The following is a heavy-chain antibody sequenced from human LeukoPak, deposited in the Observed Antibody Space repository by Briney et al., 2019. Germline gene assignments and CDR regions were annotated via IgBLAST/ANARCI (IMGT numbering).Heavy chain of an antibody. V-gene: IGHV3-53*01. CDR1: GFTVNTNY. CDR2: IYSGGST. D-gene: IGHD3-9*01. Sequence: GGSLRLSCAASGFTVNTNYMSWVRQAPGKGLEWVSVIYSGGSTYYADSVKGRFSISRDKSKNTLYLQMNSLRAEDTAVYYCARDLTPGTFDIWGQGTMVTVSS. CDR3: ARDLTPGTFDI. J-gene: IGHJ3*02.